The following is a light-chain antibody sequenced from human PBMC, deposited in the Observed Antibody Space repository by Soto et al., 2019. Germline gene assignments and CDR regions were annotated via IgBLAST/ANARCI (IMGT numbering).Light chain of an antibody. Sequence: EIVLTQSPGTLSLSPGERATLSCRASQSVSSSYLAWYQQKPGQAPRLLIFGASSRATGIPDRFRGSGSGTDYTLTINRLEPEDFAVYYCQQYGSSPRTFGQGTKVEI. CDR2: GAS. J-gene: IGKJ1*01. V-gene: IGKV3-20*01. CDR3: QQYGSSPRT. CDR1: QSVSSSY.